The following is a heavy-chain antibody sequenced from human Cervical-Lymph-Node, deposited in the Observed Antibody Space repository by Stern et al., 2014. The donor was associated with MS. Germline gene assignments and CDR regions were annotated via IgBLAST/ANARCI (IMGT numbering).Heavy chain of an antibody. V-gene: IGHV3-21*01. CDR1: GFTFSSYS. CDR2: ISTSSSYI. J-gene: IGHJ6*02. CDR3: ARDRLNDFWSNYVPGEYYYYYGMDV. Sequence: VQLVESGGGLVKPGGSLRLSCAASGFTFSSYSMNWVRQAPGKGLEWVSSISTSSSYIYSADSVKGRFTISRDNAKNSLYLQMNSLRAEDTAVYYCARDRLNDFWSNYVPGEYYYYYGMDVWGQGTTVTVSS. D-gene: IGHD3-3*01.